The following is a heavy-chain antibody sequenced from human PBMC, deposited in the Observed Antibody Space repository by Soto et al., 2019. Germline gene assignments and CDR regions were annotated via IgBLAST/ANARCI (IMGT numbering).Heavy chain of an antibody. D-gene: IGHD3-3*01. CDR2: IYHSGSA. J-gene: IGHJ4*02. CDR1: GGSISSDHW. Sequence: QVHLQESGPGLVKPSGTLSLSCAVSGGSISSDHWWSWVRQSPGKGLEWIGEIYHSGSASYNSALQSRVTISTDISKTQFSLKLTSVTAADTAVYHCVRNGYACLEYWGQGTLVTVSS. V-gene: IGHV4-4*02. CDR3: VRNGYACLEY.